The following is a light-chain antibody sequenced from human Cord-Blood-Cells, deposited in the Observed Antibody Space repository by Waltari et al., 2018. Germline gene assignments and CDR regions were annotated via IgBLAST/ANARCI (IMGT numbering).Light chain of an antibody. J-gene: IGLJ2*01. CDR2: EVS. CDR1: SSDVGGYNY. V-gene: IGLV2-8*01. CDR3: SSYAGSNNLV. Sequence: QSALTQPPSASGSPGQSVTISCTGTSSDVGGYNYVSWYQQHPGKAPKLMIYEVSKRPAGVPERFSGSKSGNTASLTGAVLQAEDEADYYCSSYAGSNNLVFGGGTKLTVL.